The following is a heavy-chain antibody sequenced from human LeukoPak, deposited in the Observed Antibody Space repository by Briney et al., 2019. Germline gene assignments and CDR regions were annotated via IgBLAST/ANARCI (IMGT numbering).Heavy chain of an antibody. V-gene: IGHV1-2*02. Sequence: GASVKVSCKPSGYTFTGYYMHWMRQAPGQGLWWVGWINLNSGDTNYAQKFQGRVTITRDTSISTAYMELRRLRSDDTAVYYCASWAGGNAPVASFDYWGQGTLVTVSS. CDR2: INLNSGDT. J-gene: IGHJ4*02. CDR3: ASWAGGNAPVASFDY. D-gene: IGHD1-14*01. CDR1: GYTFTGYY.